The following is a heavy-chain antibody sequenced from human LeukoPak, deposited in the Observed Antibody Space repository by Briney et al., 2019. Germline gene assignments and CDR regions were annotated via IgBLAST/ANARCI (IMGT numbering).Heavy chain of an antibody. CDR2: INWNGGST. Sequence: GGSLRLSCAASGFTFDDYGMSWVRQAPGKGLEWVSGINWNGGSTGYADSVKGRFTISRDNAKNSLYLQVNSLRAEDTALYYCARCLDVTMVRGVLDYWGQGTLVTVSS. CDR1: GFTFDDYG. V-gene: IGHV3-20*04. CDR3: ARCLDVTMVRGVLDY. J-gene: IGHJ4*02. D-gene: IGHD3-10*01.